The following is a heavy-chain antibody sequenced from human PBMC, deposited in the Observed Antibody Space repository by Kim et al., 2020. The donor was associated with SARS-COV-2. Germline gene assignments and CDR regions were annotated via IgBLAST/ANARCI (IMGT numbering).Heavy chain of an antibody. D-gene: IGHD5-18*01. CDR3: ARDRGDSYGPDYYYYCMDV. J-gene: IGHJ6*02. CDR1: GFTFSSYG. V-gene: IGHV3-33*01. CDR2: IWYDGSNK. Sequence: GGSLRLSCAASGFTFSSYGMHWVRQAPGKGLEWVAVIWYDGSNKYYADSVKGRFTISRDNSKNTLYLQMNSLRAEDTAVYYCARDRGDSYGPDYYYYCMDVWGQGTTVTVSS.